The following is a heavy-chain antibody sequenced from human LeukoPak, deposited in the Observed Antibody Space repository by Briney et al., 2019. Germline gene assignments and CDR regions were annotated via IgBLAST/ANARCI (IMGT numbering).Heavy chain of an antibody. CDR2: IDRSGNTK. Sequence: GGSLRLSCAASGFAFSDYYMSWIRQAPGQGLEWISYIDRSGNTKYYADSVKGRLTISRDNAKNSLLLQVNSLRAEDTAVYYCARDYDSSGYSTVLDYWGQGTLVTVSS. V-gene: IGHV3-11*01. CDR3: ARDYDSSGYSTVLDY. CDR1: GFAFSDYY. D-gene: IGHD3-22*01. J-gene: IGHJ4*02.